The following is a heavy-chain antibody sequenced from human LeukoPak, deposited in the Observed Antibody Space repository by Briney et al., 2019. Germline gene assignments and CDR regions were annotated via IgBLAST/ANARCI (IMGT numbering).Heavy chain of an antibody. V-gene: IGHV3-9*01. CDR3: AKVFVNYGDPFDY. Sequence: GRSLRLSCAASGFTFDDYAMHWVRQAPGKGLEWGSGISWNSGSIGYADSVKGRFTISRDNAKNSLYLQMNSLRAEDTALYYCAKVFVNYGDPFDYWGQGTLVTVSS. J-gene: IGHJ4*02. CDR1: GFTFDDYA. D-gene: IGHD4-17*01. CDR2: ISWNSGSI.